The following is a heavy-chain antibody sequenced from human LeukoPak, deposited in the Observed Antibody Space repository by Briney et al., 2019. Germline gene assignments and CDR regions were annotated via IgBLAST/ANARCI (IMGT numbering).Heavy chain of an antibody. D-gene: IGHD3-22*01. CDR3: ARRDYDSSGYYEGFDP. J-gene: IGHJ5*02. V-gene: IGHV3-21*01. CDR1: GFTFSSYS. CDR2: ISSSSAYI. Sequence: KPGGSLRLSCAASGFTFSSYSMNWVRQAPGKGLGWVSSISSSSAYIYYADSMKGRFTISRDNAKNSLFLQMNSLRAEDTAVYYCARRDYDSSGYYEGFDPWGQGSLVTVSS.